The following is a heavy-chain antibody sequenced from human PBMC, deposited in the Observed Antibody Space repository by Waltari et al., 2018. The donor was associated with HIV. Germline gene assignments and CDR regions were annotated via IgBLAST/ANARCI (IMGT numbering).Heavy chain of an antibody. CDR3: AKDYFVVVTAAGPFDP. CDR1: GFSFSSYV. J-gene: IGHJ5*02. CDR2: ISYNGSNK. D-gene: IGHD2-21*02. Sequence: QVKLVESGGGVSQPGRSLSLSCAASGFSFSSYVLHLVRQAPGKGRECVAVISYNGSNKYYADSVNGRFTISRDNSKNTLYLQMNSLRAEDTAVYYCAKDYFVVVTAAGPFDPWGQGTLVTVSS. V-gene: IGHV3-30*18.